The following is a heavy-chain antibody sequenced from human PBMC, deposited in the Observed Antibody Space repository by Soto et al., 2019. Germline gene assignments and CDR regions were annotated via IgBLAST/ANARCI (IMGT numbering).Heavy chain of an antibody. CDR2: ISRSGGTT. CDR3: AKDRGEISGVVIIPVTFDI. J-gene: IGHJ3*02. CDR1: GFTFNNYD. V-gene: IGHV3-23*01. D-gene: IGHD3-3*01. Sequence: EVQLLESGGGLVQPGGSLRLSCAASGFTFNNYDMSWVRQAPGKGLEWLSGISRSGGTTHYADFVKGRFTISRDNSKNMVYLQLNSLRAEDTAAYFCAKDRGEISGVVIIPVTFDIWGQGTMVTVSS.